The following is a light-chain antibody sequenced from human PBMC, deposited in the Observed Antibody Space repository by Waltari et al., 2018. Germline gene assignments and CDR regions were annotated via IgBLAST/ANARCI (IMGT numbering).Light chain of an antibody. CDR2: GAS. Sequence: EIVLTQSPGTLSLSPGERATLSCRASQSVISNYLAWYQQKPGQAPRLLFYGASSRATGIPDRCSGSGSETDFTLTISRLEPEDFAVYYCQQYGSSPPRYTFGQGTKLEI. CDR3: QQYGSSPPRYT. CDR1: QSVISNY. J-gene: IGKJ2*01. V-gene: IGKV3-20*01.